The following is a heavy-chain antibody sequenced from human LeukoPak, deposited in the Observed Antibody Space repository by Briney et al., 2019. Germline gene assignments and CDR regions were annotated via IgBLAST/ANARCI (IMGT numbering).Heavy chain of an antibody. V-gene: IGHV3-20*04. CDR1: GFTFDDYG. Sequence: GGSLRLSCAASGFTFDDYGMSWVRQAPGKGLEWVSGINWNGGSTGYADSVKGRFTISRDNAKNSLYLQMNSLRAEDMALYYCAKASSGYYYGVSYFDYWGQGTLVTVSS. D-gene: IGHD3-22*01. CDR3: AKASSGYYYGVSYFDY. CDR2: INWNGGST. J-gene: IGHJ4*02.